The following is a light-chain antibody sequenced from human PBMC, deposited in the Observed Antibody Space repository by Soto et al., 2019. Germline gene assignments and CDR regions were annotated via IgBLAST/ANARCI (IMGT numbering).Light chain of an antibody. V-gene: IGLV2-8*01. CDR1: SSDVGGYNY. Sequence: QSALTQPPSASGSPGQSVTISCTGTSSDVGGYNYVSWYQQHPGKAAKVMIYEVSKRPSGVPDRFSGSKSGNTAFLTVSGLQAEYEADYYCSSYTGSNNLVIFGGGTKLTVL. CDR2: EVS. CDR3: SSYTGSNNLVI. J-gene: IGLJ2*01.